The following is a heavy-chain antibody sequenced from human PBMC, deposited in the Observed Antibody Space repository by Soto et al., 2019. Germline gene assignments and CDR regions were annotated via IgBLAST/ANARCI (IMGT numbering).Heavy chain of an antibody. J-gene: IGHJ6*02. Sequence: ASVKVSCKASGGTFSSYAISWVRQAPGQGLEWMGGIIPIFGTANYAQKFQGRVTITADESTSTAYMELSSLRSEDTAVYYCARCRGSSSWPTYYYYGMDVWGQGTTVTVSS. V-gene: IGHV1-69*13. CDR3: ARCRGSSSWPTYYYYGMDV. CDR2: IIPIFGTA. CDR1: GGTFSSYA. D-gene: IGHD6-13*01.